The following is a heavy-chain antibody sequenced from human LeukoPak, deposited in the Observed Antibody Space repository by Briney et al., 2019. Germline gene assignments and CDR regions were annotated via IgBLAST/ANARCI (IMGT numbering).Heavy chain of an antibody. V-gene: IGHV4-61*02. Sequence: SQTLSLTCTVSGGSISSGSYYWSWIRQPAGKGLEWIGRIYISGSTNYNPSLKSRVTISADTSKNQFSLKLSSVTAADTAVYYCAGNVDTAMVNDYWGQGTLVTVSS. D-gene: IGHD5-18*01. CDR2: IYISGST. J-gene: IGHJ4*02. CDR1: GGSISSGSYY. CDR3: AGNVDTAMVNDY.